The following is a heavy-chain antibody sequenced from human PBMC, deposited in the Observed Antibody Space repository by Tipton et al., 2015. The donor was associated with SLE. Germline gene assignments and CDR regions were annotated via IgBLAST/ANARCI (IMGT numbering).Heavy chain of an antibody. Sequence: TLSLTCAVYGGSFSGYYWSWIRQPPGKGLEWIGEINHSGSTNYNPSLKSRVTISADTSKTQFSLNLSSLTAADTAIYHCARVVTVGATHYYDVDVWGPGTTVTVSS. V-gene: IGHV4-34*01. D-gene: IGHD2-15*01. CDR3: ARVVTVGATHYYDVDV. J-gene: IGHJ6*02. CDR1: GGSFSGYY. CDR2: INHSGST.